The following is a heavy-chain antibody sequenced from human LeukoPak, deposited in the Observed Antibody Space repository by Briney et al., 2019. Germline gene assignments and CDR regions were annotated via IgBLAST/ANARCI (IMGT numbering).Heavy chain of an antibody. CDR3: ARDRGYSSSWPYYFDY. Sequence: ASVKVSCKASGYTFTSYYMHWVRQAPGQGLEWMGGIIPIFGTANYAQKFQGRVTITADESTSTAYMELSSLRSEDTAVYYCARDRGYSSSWPYYFDYWGQGTLVTVSS. J-gene: IGHJ4*02. V-gene: IGHV1-69*13. CDR2: IIPIFGTA. D-gene: IGHD6-13*01. CDR1: GYTFTSYY.